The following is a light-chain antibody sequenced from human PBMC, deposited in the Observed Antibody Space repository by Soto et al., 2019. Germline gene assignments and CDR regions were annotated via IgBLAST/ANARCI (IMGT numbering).Light chain of an antibody. Sequence: QSVLTQPASVSGSPGQSITISCTGTSSDVGHYNFVSWYQQHPGNAPKLMIYDVSIRASGVSDRFSGSKSGNTASLTISGLRAEDEADYYCCSYTPSSSGLFGTGTKVTVL. J-gene: IGLJ1*01. CDR1: SSDVGHYNF. V-gene: IGLV2-14*01. CDR2: DVS. CDR3: CSYTPSSSGL.